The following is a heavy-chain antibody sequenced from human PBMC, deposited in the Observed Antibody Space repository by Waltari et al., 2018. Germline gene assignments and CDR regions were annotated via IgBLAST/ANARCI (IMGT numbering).Heavy chain of an antibody. CDR2: IKQDGSEK. V-gene: IGHV3-7*01. Sequence: RQAPGKGLEWVANIKQDGSEKYYVDSVKGRFTISRDNAKNSLSLQMNSLRAEDTAVYYCARDRVAGTTTFDYWGQGTQVTVSS. J-gene: IGHJ4*02. CDR3: ARDRVAGTTTFDY. D-gene: IGHD1-7*01.